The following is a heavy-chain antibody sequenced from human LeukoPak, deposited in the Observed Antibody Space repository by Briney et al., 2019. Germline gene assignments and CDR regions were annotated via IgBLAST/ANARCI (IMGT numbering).Heavy chain of an antibody. V-gene: IGHV3-7*01. D-gene: IGHD1-26*01. Sequence: GGSLRLSCAASGFTFSTYWMAWVRQAPGKGLEWVANIKGDESARHQADSVKGRFTISRDNTKNSVYLQMNNLRGDDTAVYYCARDVVGSLDYWGQGTLVTVSS. CDR2: IKGDESAR. J-gene: IGHJ4*02. CDR3: ARDVVGSLDY. CDR1: GFTFSTYW.